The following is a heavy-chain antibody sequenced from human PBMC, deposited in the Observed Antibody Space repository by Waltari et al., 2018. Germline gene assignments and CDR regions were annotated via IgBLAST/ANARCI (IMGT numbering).Heavy chain of an antibody. J-gene: IGHJ4*02. CDR3: ARVRDYGDYGLDY. Sequence: QVQLQESGPGLVKPSETLSLTCTVSGGSISSYYWSWIRQPPGKGLEWIGYIYYRGGTNYKPYLKSRVTISVDTAKNQFSLKLSSVTAADTAVYDWARVRDYGDYGLDYWGQGTLVTVSS. V-gene: IGHV4-59*01. CDR2: IYYRGGT. CDR1: GGSISSYY. D-gene: IGHD4-17*01.